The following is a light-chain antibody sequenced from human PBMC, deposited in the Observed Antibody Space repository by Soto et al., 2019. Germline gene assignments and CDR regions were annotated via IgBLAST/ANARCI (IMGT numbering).Light chain of an antibody. CDR3: QRYNNIART. J-gene: IGKJ1*01. V-gene: IGKV1D-13*01. CDR2: DAS. Sequence: AIQMTQSPSSLSASVGDRVTITCRASQGIRNDLGWYQQKPGKAPNLLIYDASTLESGVPSRFSGGGSGTEFTLTISSLQPDDFATYYCQRYNNIARTFGQGTKV. CDR1: QGIRND.